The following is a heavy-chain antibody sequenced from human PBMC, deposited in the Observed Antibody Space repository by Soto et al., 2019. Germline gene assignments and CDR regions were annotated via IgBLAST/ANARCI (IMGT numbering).Heavy chain of an antibody. CDR1: GLSLSTRGGG. Sequence: QITLKESGPPLLKPTQTLTLTCTFCGLSLSTRGGGVLWIRQPPGNALEWLALIYWDGDKRYSPSLKSRLTITKDTSKNQVVLTMTNMDPVDTATYYCARMTTAAIIGLDPWGQGTLVTVSS. J-gene: IGHJ5*02. CDR2: IYWDGDK. CDR3: ARMTTAAIIGLDP. D-gene: IGHD4-17*01. V-gene: IGHV2-5*02.